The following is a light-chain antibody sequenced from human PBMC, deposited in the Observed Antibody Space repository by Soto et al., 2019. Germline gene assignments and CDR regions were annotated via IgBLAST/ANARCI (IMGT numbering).Light chain of an antibody. CDR3: QQYGSSPPLP. Sequence: EIVLTQSPGTLSLSPGERATLSCRASHSVSSSYLAWYQQKPGQAPRLLIYGASSRATGIPDRFSGSGSGTDFTLTISRLEPEDFAVYYCQQYGSSPPLPFGQGTRLEIK. J-gene: IGKJ5*01. V-gene: IGKV3-20*01. CDR2: GAS. CDR1: HSVSSSY.